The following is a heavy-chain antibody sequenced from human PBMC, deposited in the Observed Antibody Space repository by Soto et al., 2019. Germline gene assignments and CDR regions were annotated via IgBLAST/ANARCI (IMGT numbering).Heavy chain of an antibody. J-gene: IGHJ4*02. CDR1: GGSFSGYY. CDR2: INHSGST. CDR3: ARGPDYGDYDY. V-gene: IGHV4-34*01. D-gene: IGHD4-17*01. Sequence: QVQLQQWGAGLLKPSETLSLTCAVYGGSFSGYYWSWIRQPPGKGLEWIGEINHSGSTNYNPSLKSRVTISVDTSKNQFSLKLSSVTAADTAVYSCARGPDYGDYDYWGQGTLVTVSS.